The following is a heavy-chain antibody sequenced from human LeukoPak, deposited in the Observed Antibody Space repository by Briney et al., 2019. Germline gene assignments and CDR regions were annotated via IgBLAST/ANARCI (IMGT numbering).Heavy chain of an antibody. CDR3: ARDVVGATRTNYFDY. J-gene: IGHJ4*02. CDR2: ISAYNGNT. Sequence: ASVKVSCKASGYIFTSYGISWVRQAPGQGLEWLGWISAYNGNTNYAQKLQGRVTMTTDTSTSTAYMELRSLRSDDTAVYYCARDVVGATRTNYFDYWGQGTLVTVSS. CDR1: GYIFTSYG. D-gene: IGHD1-26*01. V-gene: IGHV1-18*01.